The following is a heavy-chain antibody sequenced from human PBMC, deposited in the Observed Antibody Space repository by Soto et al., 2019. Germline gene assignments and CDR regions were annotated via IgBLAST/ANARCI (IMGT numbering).Heavy chain of an antibody. D-gene: IGHD3-10*01. CDR1: GDSIRGYF. Sequence: SDTLSLTCSVSGDSIRGYFWNWIRQPPGKGLEWLAYFFYGGSSNYNPSLKSRVTISVDASKNQLSLNLNSVTPADTAVYYCARETTILRGVFDPWGQGTLVTVS. CDR2: FFYGGSS. J-gene: IGHJ5*02. V-gene: IGHV4-59*01. CDR3: ARETTILRGVFDP.